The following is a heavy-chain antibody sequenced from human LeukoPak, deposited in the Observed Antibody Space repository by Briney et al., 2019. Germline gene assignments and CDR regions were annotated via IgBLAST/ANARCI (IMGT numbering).Heavy chain of an antibody. CDR1: GCSISSYY. J-gene: IGHJ6*03. D-gene: IGHD1-26*01. CDR2: IYYSGST. CDR3: ARETRIVGATIGPKYYMDV. V-gene: IGHV4-59*01. Sequence: SETLSLTCTVSGCSISSYYWSWIRQPPGKGLEWIGYIYYSGSTNYNPSLKSRVTISVDTSKNQFSLKLSSVTAADTAVYYCARETRIVGATIGPKYYMDVWGKGTTVTVSS.